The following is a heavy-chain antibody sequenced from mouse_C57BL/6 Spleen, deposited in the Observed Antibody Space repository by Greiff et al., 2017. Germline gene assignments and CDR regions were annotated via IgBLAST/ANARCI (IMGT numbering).Heavy chain of an antibody. CDR3: ARHEGGPNYYSNLDY. J-gene: IGHJ2*01. Sequence: QVQLQQPGAELVMPGASVKLSCKASGYTFTSYWMHWVKQRPGQGLEWIGEIDPSDSYTNYNQKFKGKSTLTVDKSSSTAYMQLSSLTSEDSAVYFCARHEGGPNYYSNLDYWGQGTTLTVSS. CDR2: IDPSDSYT. D-gene: IGHD2-5*01. CDR1: GYTFTSYW. V-gene: IGHV1-69*01.